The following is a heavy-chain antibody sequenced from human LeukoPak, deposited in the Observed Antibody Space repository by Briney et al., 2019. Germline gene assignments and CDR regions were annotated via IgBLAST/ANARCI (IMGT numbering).Heavy chain of an antibody. J-gene: IGHJ4*02. D-gene: IGHD3-10*01. CDR3: AKEISMVRGVTSDY. CDR1: GFTFSSYG. CDR2: ISYDGSNK. Sequence: PGGSLRLSCAASGFTFSSYGMHWVRQAPGKGLEWVAVISYDGSNKYYADSVKGRFTISRDNSKNTLYLQMNSLRAEDTAVYYCAKEISMVRGVTSDYWAREPWSPSP. V-gene: IGHV3-30*18.